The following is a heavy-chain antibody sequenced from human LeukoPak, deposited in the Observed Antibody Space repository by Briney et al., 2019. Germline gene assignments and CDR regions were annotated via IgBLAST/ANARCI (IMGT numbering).Heavy chain of an antibody. CDR1: GGSISSGGYS. J-gene: IGHJ6*02. Sequence: TLSLTCAVSGGSISSGGYSWSWIRQPPGKGLEWIGYIYHSGSTYFNPSLKSRVTISVDRSKNQFSLKLSSVTAADTAVYYCARAPVLRYFDWLLLSGMDVWGQGTTVTVSS. CDR3: ARAPVLRYFDWLLLSGMDV. CDR2: IYHSGST. V-gene: IGHV4-30-2*01. D-gene: IGHD3-9*01.